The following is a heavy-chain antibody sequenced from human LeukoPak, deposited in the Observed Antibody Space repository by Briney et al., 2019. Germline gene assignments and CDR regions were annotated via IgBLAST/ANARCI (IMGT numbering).Heavy chain of an antibody. CDR1: GFTFNTYA. V-gene: IGHV3-23*01. CDR2: ISGSGGST. CDR3: AKSSYYDSSGYYREYYFDY. D-gene: IGHD3-22*01. J-gene: IGHJ4*02. Sequence: PGGSLRLSCAVSGFTFNTYAMTWVRQAPGKGLEWVSSISGSGGSTYYADSVKGRFTISRDNSKNTLYLQMNSLRDEDTAVYYCAKSSYYDSSGYYREYYFDYWGQGTLVTVSS.